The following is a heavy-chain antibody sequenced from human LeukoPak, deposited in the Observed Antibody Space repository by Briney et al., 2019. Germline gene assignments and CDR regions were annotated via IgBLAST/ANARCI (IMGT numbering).Heavy chain of an antibody. J-gene: IGHJ6*02. CDR2: INPNSGGT. CDR1: GYTFTGYY. V-gene: IGHV1-2*02. CDR3: ARPPHYYYGMDV. Sequence: ASVNVSCKASGYTFTGYYIHWVRQAPGQGPEWMGWINPNSGGTNYTQTFQGRVTMTRDTSISTAYMELSRLTSDATAVYYCARPPHYYYGMDVWGQGTTIIVSS.